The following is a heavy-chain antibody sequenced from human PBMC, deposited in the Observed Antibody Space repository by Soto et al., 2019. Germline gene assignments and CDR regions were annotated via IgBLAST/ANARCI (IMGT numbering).Heavy chain of an antibody. Sequence: QAGGSLRLSCAASGFTFDDYAMHWVRQAPGKGLEWVSGISWNSGSIGYADSVKGRFTISRDNAKNSLYLQMNSLRAEDTALYYCAKALRKAVVVAATPLWFDPWGQGTLVTVSS. V-gene: IGHV3-9*01. CDR3: AKALRKAVVVAATPLWFDP. CDR1: GFTFDDYA. D-gene: IGHD2-15*01. J-gene: IGHJ5*02. CDR2: ISWNSGSI.